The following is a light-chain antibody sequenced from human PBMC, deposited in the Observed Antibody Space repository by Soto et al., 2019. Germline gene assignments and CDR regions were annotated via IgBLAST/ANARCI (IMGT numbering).Light chain of an antibody. Sequence: QSVLTQPPSASGTPGQRVTIPCSGSSSNIGSNTVNWYQQLPGTAPKLLIYSNNQRPSGVPDRFSGSKSGTSASLAISGLQSEDEADYYCSSFTTSYFYVFGPGTKLTVL. V-gene: IGLV1-44*01. CDR3: SSFTTSYFYV. CDR1: SSNIGSNT. J-gene: IGLJ1*01. CDR2: SNN.